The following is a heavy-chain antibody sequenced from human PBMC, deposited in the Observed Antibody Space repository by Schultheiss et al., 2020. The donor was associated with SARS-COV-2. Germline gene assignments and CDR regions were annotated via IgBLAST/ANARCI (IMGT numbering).Heavy chain of an antibody. CDR1: GGSISSGSYY. J-gene: IGHJ4*02. D-gene: IGHD3-22*01. Sequence: SETLSLTCTVSGGSISSGSYYWSWIRQPAGKGLEWIGSIYYSGSTYYNPSLKSRVTISVDTSKNQFSLKLSSVTAADTAVYYCARGPYYYDSSGYLDYWGQGTLVTVSS. CDR2: IYYSGST. CDR3: ARGPYYYDSSGYLDY. V-gene: IGHV4-61*10.